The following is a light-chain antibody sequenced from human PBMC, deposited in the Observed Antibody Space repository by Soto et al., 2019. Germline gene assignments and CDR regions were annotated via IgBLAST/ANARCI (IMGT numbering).Light chain of an antibody. Sequence: QSVLTQPASVSGSPGQSITISCTGTSSDVGSYNLVSWYQQHPGKAPKLMIYEDNKRPSGVSKRFSVSKSGYTASLTISGLQAEDEADYYCCSYARTSTYVFGSGTKV. CDR2: EDN. CDR3: CSYARTSTYV. J-gene: IGLJ1*01. V-gene: IGLV2-23*01. CDR1: SSDVGSYNL.